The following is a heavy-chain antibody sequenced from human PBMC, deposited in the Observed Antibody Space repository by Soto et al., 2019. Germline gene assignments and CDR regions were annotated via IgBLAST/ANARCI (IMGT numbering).Heavy chain of an antibody. J-gene: IGHJ4*02. V-gene: IGHV1-69*01. D-gene: IGHD4-4*01. Sequence: QVQLVQSGAEVKKPGSSVKVSYKASGGTFSSYAISWVRQAPGQGLEWMGGIIPIFGTANYAQKFQGRVTITADESTSTAYMELSSLRSEDTAVYYCARHDYSNYPYYFDYWGQGTLVTVSS. CDR1: GGTFSSYA. CDR2: IIPIFGTA. CDR3: ARHDYSNYPYYFDY.